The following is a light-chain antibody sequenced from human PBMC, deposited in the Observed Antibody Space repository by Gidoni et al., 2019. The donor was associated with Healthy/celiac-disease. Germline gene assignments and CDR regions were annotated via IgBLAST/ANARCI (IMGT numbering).Light chain of an antibody. V-gene: IGKV1-33*01. CDR2: DAS. J-gene: IGKJ2*02. Sequence: RITITCQASQDISHYLNWYQQKPGKAPKLLIYDASNLETGVPSRFSGSGSGTDFTFTISSLQPEDIATYYCQQYDNRPPWTFGQGTKLEIK. CDR3: QQYDNRPPWT. CDR1: QDISHY.